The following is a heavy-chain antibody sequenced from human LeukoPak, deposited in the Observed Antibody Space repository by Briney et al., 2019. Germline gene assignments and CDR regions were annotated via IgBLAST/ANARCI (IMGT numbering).Heavy chain of an antibody. J-gene: IGHJ5*02. D-gene: IGHD4-23*01. V-gene: IGHV4-61*01. CDR3: AREHYGGKGGHWFDP. CDR2: IYYSGST. Sequence: PSETLSLTCTVSGGSISSSSYYWSWIRQPPGNGLEWIGYIYYSGSTNYNPSLKSRVTISVDTSKNQFSLKLSSVTAADTAVYYCAREHYGGKGGHWFDPWGQGTLVTVSS. CDR1: GGSISSSSYY.